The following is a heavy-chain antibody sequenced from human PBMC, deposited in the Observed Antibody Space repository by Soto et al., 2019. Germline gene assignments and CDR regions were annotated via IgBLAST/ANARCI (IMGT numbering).Heavy chain of an antibody. CDR3: ATGRDGYTPFIYFEY. CDR2: ISGSGGST. V-gene: IGHV3-23*01. J-gene: IGHJ4*02. CDR1: GFTFSSYA. Sequence: GGSLRLSCAASGFTFSSYAMSWVRQAPGKGREWASAISGSGGSTYYADSVKGRFTISRDNSKNTLYLQMNSLRSEDTAVYYCATGRDGYTPFIYFEYWGQGTLVTVSS. D-gene: IGHD5-12*01.